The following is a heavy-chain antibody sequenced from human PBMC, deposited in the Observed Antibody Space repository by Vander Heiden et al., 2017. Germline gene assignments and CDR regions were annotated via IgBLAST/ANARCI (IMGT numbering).Heavy chain of an antibody. CDR3: ARGGVGKYSNFDY. D-gene: IGHD2-15*01. CDR1: GGSIATTY. J-gene: IGHJ4*02. CDR2: LYPSGST. V-gene: IGHV4-4*07. Sequence: QVHLQESRPGLAKPSGTLSLPCTVSGGSIATTYWTWILQSAGKGVVWIGRLYPSGSTNYNPSLKSRVSMSVDTSKRQFSLKLSSVTAADTAVYYCARGGVGKYSNFDYWGQGTLVTVSS.